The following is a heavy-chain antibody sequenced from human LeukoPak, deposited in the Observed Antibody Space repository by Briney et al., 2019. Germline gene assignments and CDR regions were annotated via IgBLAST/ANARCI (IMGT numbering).Heavy chain of an antibody. J-gene: IGHJ4*02. CDR2: ISASGGTT. D-gene: IGHD3-22*01. V-gene: IGHV3-23*01. CDR3: AKNYYDSSGHFDH. Sequence: GGSLRLSCAASGFTVSSYAMNWVRQAPGKGLEWVSSISASGGTTYYADSVKGRFTISRDISKNTLYLQMNSLRAEDTALYYCAKNYYDSSGHFDHWGQGTLVTVSS. CDR1: GFTVSSYA.